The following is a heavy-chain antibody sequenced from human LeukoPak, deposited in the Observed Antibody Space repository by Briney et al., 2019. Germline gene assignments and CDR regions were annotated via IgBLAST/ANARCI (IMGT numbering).Heavy chain of an antibody. D-gene: IGHD3-22*01. J-gene: IGHJ3*02. CDR3: AREYYYDSSGLHDAFDI. V-gene: IGHV3-53*01. CDR2: IYSGGST. CDR1: GFTVSSNY. Sequence: GGSLRLSCAASGFTVSSNYMSWVRQAPGKGLEWVSAIYSGGSTYYADSVKGRFTISRDNSKNTLYLQMNSLRAEDTAVYYCAREYYYDSSGLHDAFDIWGQGTMVTVSS.